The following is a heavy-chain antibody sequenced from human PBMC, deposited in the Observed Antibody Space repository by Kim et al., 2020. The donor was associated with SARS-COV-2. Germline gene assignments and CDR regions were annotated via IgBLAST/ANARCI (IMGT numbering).Heavy chain of an antibody. CDR1: GYSFASYW. Sequence: GESLKISCKGSGYSFASYWIGWVRQMPGKGLEWMGIIYPGDSDTRYSPSFQGQVTISADKSISTAYLQWSSLKASDTAMYYCASAYSSSWYYFDYWSQGTLVTVSS. D-gene: IGHD6-13*01. CDR2: IYPGDSDT. V-gene: IGHV5-51*01. J-gene: IGHJ4*02. CDR3: ASAYSSSWYYFDY.